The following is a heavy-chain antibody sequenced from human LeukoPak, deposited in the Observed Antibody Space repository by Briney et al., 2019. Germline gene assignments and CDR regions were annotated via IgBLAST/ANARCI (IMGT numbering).Heavy chain of an antibody. Sequence: GGSLRLSCAASGFSVSSKYMSWVRQAPGKGLVWVSGINTDGSSTSYADSVKGRFTISRDNAKNTLYLQMNSLRAEDTAVYYCAKDIGTVGASPFDYWGQGTLVSVSS. CDR2: INTDGSST. V-gene: IGHV3-74*01. CDR3: AKDIGTVGASPFDY. CDR1: GFSVSSKY. D-gene: IGHD1-26*01. J-gene: IGHJ4*02.